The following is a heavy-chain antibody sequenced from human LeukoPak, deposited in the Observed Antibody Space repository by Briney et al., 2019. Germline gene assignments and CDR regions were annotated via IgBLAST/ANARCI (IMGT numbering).Heavy chain of an antibody. D-gene: IGHD1-1*01. CDR2: IKPDGSVK. J-gene: IGHJ4*02. CDR1: GITFSSSW. V-gene: IGHV3-7*01. CDR3: ARDQPDPEGTGPRFDY. Sequence: GGSLRLSCVASGITFSSSWMSWVRQAPGKGLEWVADIKPDGSVKYYADSVKGRFTISRDNAENSLYLQMNSLRAEDTAVYYCARDQPDPEGTGPRFDYWGQGSLVTVSS.